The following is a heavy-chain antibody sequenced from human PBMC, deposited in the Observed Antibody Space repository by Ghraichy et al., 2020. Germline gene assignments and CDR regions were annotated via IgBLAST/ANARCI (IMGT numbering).Heavy chain of an antibody. CDR1: GGSVSSGSYY. V-gene: IGHV4-61*01. CDR2: IYYSGST. CDR3: ARGPAPSRNYMDV. J-gene: IGHJ6*03. Sequence: SETLSLTCTVSGGSVSSGSYYWSWIRQPPGKGLEWIGYIYYSGSTNYNPSLKSRVTISVDTSKNQFSLKLSSVTAADTAVYYCARGPAPSRNYMDVWGKGTTVTVSS. D-gene: IGHD2-2*01.